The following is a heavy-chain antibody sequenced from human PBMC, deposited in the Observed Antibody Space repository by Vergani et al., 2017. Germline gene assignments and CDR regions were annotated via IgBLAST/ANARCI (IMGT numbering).Heavy chain of an antibody. CDR1: GFTFSTYS. CDR2: ISTDASTT. D-gene: IGHD3-22*01. V-gene: IGHV3-48*01. J-gene: IGHJ3*02. CDR3: AREPLRTYVSSGYYVRDAVDI. Sequence: EVQLVESGGGLVQPGGSLRLSCVGSGFTFSTYSMNWVRQAPGKGLEWVSYISTDASTTYYGDSVKGRFTISRDNAKNSLYLQMNSLRAEDTAVYCCAREPLRTYVSSGYYVRDAVDIWGQGTMVTVSS.